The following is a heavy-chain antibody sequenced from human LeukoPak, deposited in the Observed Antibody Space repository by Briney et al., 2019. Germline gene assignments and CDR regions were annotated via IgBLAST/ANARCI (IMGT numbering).Heavy chain of an antibody. CDR1: GYSISSNYY. J-gene: IGHJ4*02. CDR2: IYHSGST. CDR3: ARVSTSPIWFGELLYQPCFDY. D-gene: IGHD3-10*01. V-gene: IGHV4-38-2*02. Sequence: SETLSLTCTVSGYSISSNYYWGWIRQPPGKGLEWIGSIYHSGSTYYNPSLKSRVTISVDTSKNQFSLKLSSVTAADTAVYYCARVSTSPIWFGELLYQPCFDYWGQGTLVTVSS.